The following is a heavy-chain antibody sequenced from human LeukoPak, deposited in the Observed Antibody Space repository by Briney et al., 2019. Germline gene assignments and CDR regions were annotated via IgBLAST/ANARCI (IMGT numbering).Heavy chain of an antibody. J-gene: IGHJ4*02. CDR1: GYTFNSYG. CDR2: ISVDNGNT. V-gene: IGHV1-18*01. CDR3: ARDDGMVYVKFVDY. D-gene: IGHD2-8*01. Sequence: ASVKVSCKAYGYTFNSYGINWVRQAPGQGLEWMGGISVDNGNTNYAQKVQGRVTMTTDTSTSTVYMELRSLRSDDTAMYYCARDDGMVYVKFVDYWGQGTLVTVSS.